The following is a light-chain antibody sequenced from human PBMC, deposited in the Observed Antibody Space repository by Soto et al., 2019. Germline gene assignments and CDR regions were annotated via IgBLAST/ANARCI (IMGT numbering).Light chain of an antibody. CDR1: SSNIGSNY. CDR3: AAWDDSLSGSYV. V-gene: IGLV1-47*01. J-gene: IGLJ1*01. CDR2: RNN. Sequence: QSALTHPPSASGTPGQRVTISCSGSSSNIGSNYVYWYQQLPGTAPKVLIYRNNQRPSGVPDRFSGSKSGTSASLAISGLRSEDEADYYCAAWDDSLSGSYVFGKGTKVTV.